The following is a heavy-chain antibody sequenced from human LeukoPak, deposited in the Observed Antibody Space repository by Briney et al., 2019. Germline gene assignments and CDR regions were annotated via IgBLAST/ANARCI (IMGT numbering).Heavy chain of an antibody. D-gene: IGHD2-21*01. CDR3: ATGPSYCGGDCYYYFDY. J-gene: IGHJ4*02. CDR2: IHQDGSEK. Sequence: GGSLRLSCAASGFTFSNSWMSWVRQAPGKGLEWVANIHQDGSEKYYVDSVKGRFTISRDNAKNSLYLQMNSLRAEDTAVYYCATGPSYCGGDCYYYFDYWGQGTLVTVSS. V-gene: IGHV3-7*01. CDR1: GFTFSNSW.